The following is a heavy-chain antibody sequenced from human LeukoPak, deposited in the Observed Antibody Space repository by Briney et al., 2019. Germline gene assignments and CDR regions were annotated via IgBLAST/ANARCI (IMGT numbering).Heavy chain of an antibody. V-gene: IGHV5-51*01. Sequence: GESLKISCKASGPSFTTYRIAWVRQMPGKGLDWMGIFYPGDSDTRYSPSFQGQVTISADKSINTAYLQWSSLKASDTAMYYCARPLVGTGYSSSWYFYYWGQGTLVTVSS. CDR2: FYPGDSDT. J-gene: IGHJ4*02. D-gene: IGHD6-13*01. CDR3: ARPLVGTGYSSSWYFYY. CDR1: GPSFTTYR.